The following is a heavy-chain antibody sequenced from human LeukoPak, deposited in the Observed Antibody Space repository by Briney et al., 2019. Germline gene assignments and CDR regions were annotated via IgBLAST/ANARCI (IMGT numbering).Heavy chain of an antibody. CDR2: ISSSGSTI. CDR3: ARDKRVVREFDP. CDR1: GFTFSDYY. J-gene: IGHJ5*02. D-gene: IGHD2-15*01. V-gene: IGHV3-11*01. Sequence: GGSLRLSCAASGFTFSDYYMSWIRQAPGKGLEWVSYISSSGSTIYYADSVKGRFTISRDNAKSSLYLQMNSLRAEDTAVYYCARDKRVVREFDPWGQGTLVTVSS.